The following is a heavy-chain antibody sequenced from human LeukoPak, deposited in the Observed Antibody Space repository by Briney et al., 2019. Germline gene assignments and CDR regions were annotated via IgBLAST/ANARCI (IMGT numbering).Heavy chain of an antibody. CDR3: ARDRTGTTSSYYYYGMDV. CDR1: GYTFTSYG. V-gene: IGHV1-18*01. Sequence: ASVKVSCKASGYTFTSYGISWVRQAPGQGLEWMGWISVYNGNTNYAQKLQGRVTMTTDTSTSTAYMELRSLRSDDTAVYYCARDRTGTTSSYYYYGMDVWGQGTTVTVSS. J-gene: IGHJ6*02. CDR2: ISVYNGNT. D-gene: IGHD1-7*01.